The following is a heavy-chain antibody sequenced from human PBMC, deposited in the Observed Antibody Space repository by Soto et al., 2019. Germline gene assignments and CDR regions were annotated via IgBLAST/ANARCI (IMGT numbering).Heavy chain of an antibody. D-gene: IGHD2-15*01. Sequence: EVQLVETGGGLIQPGGSLRLSCAASGFIVSGHYMSWVRQAPGKGLEWLSVMFSGGSTYDADSVKGRFTISRDDSKNTLFLHMDSLRDEDTDVYYCARSYCSGGSCYSGIFDQWGQGTLVTVSS. CDR1: GFIVSGHY. CDR2: MFSGGST. CDR3: ARSYCSGGSCYSGIFDQ. J-gene: IGHJ4*02. V-gene: IGHV3-53*02.